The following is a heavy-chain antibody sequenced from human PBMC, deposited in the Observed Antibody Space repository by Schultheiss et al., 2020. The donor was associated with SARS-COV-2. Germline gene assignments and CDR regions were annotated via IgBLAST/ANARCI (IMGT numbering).Heavy chain of an antibody. CDR3: AREVATVAFDI. Sequence: SETLSLTCTVSGGSISSYYWSWIRQPPGKGLEWIGYIYYSGSTYYNPSLKSRVTISVDTSKNQFSLKLSSVTAADTAVYYCAREVATVAFDIWGQGTMVTVSS. CDR1: GGSISSYY. J-gene: IGHJ3*02. D-gene: IGHD5-12*01. CDR2: IYYSGST. V-gene: IGHV4-59*12.